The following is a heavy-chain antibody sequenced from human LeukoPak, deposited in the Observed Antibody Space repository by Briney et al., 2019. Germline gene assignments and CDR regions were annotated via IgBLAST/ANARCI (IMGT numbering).Heavy chain of an antibody. CDR2: FDPTEGQT. V-gene: IGHV1-24*01. J-gene: IGHJ4*02. D-gene: IGHD1-26*01. CDR3: ASFRRIVGPPLTFDK. CDR1: GYVLIELS. Sequence: ASVKVSCKVSGYVLIELSVHWVRQVPGKGLEWMGGFDPTEGQTIFAQRFQGRVTLTDDTSTETAYMELSSLRSDDTAVYYCASFRRIVGPPLTFDKWGQGTLVTVSS.